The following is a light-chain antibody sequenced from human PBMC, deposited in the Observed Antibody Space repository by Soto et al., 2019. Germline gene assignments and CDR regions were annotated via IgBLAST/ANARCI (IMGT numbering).Light chain of an antibody. V-gene: IGLV2-14*01. CDR2: DVS. J-gene: IGLJ1*01. CDR1: SSDVGGYNY. Sequence: QSALTQPASVSGSAGQSITISCTGTSSDVGGYNYVSWYQQHPGKAPKLMIYDVSNRPSGVSNRFSGSKSGNTASLTISGLQAEDEADYSCSSYTSSSSYVSGTGTKVPVL. CDR3: SSYTSSSSYV.